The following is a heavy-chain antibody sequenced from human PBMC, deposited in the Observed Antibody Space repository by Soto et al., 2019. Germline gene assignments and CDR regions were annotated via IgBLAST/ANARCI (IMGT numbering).Heavy chain of an antibody. J-gene: IGHJ3*02. D-gene: IGHD4-17*01. CDR3: AASVTTSGAFDI. CDR1: GFSVSSKY. V-gene: IGHV3-53*01. CDR2: IYSGGYT. Sequence: QPGGSLRLSCAASGFSVSSKYMIWVRQAPGKGLEWVSVIYSGGYTYYADSVKGRFTISRDNSKNTVSLQMSSLRAEDTAVYYCAASVTTSGAFDIWGQGTMVTVSS.